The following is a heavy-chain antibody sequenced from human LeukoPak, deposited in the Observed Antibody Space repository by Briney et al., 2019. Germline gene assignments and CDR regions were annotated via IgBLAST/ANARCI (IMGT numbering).Heavy chain of an antibody. CDR1: GFTFDDYG. J-gene: IGHJ2*01. CDR2: INWNGGST. V-gene: IGHV3-20*04. D-gene: IGHD4-23*01. CDR3: ARSTMVVTRGWYFDL. Sequence: GGSLRLSCAASGFTFDDYGMSWVRQAPGKGLEWVSGINWNGGSTGYADSVKGRFTISRDNAKNSLYLQMNSLRAEDTAVYYCARSTMVVTRGWYFDLWGRGTLVTVSS.